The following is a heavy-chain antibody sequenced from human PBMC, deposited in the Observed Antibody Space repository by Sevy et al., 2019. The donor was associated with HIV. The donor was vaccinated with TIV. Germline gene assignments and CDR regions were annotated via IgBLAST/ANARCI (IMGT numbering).Heavy chain of an antibody. Sequence: GGSLRLSCAASGFTFSSYGMHWVRQAPGKGLEWVAVISYDGSNKYYADSVKGRFTISRDNSKNTLYLQMNSLRAEDTAVYDCAKDQGDIVVVVAATHYYYGMDVWGQGTTVTVSS. J-gene: IGHJ6*02. CDR2: ISYDGSNK. CDR1: GFTFSSYG. CDR3: AKDQGDIVVVVAATHYYYGMDV. D-gene: IGHD2-15*01. V-gene: IGHV3-30*18.